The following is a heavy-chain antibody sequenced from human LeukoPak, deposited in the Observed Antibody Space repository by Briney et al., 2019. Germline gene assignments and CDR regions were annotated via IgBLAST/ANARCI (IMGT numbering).Heavy chain of an antibody. Sequence: ASVKVSCKASGYTFSSYGINWVRQAPGQGLEWMGWIGSYNGNTNYAQKLQGRVTITRDTSASTAYMELSSLRSEDTAVYYCARGPVLLWFGENYWGQGTLVTVSS. J-gene: IGHJ4*02. CDR1: GYTFSSYG. V-gene: IGHV1-18*01. CDR3: ARGPVLLWFGENY. CDR2: IGSYNGNT. D-gene: IGHD3-10*01.